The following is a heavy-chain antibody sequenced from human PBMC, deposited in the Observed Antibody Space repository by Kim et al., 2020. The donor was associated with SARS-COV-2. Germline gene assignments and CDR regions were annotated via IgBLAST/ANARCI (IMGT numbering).Heavy chain of an antibody. V-gene: IGHV4-4*07. CDR1: GGSFSSYY. CDR3: ARQVAGADRRFDY. D-gene: IGHD6-19*01. CDR2: IHASGST. J-gene: IGHJ4*02. Sequence: SETLSLICTVSGGSFSSYYWSWIRQSAGRGLEWMGRIHASGSTNYNPSLKSRLTMSVDTSKHQMSLELSSVTAADTAMYYCARQVAGADRRFDYWGQGILVTVSS.